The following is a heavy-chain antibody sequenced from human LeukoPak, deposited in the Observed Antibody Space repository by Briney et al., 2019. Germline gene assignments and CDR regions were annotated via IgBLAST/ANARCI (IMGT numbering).Heavy chain of an antibody. CDR1: GGSFSGYY. J-gene: IGHJ4*02. V-gene: IGHV4-59*10. CDR2: IYTSGST. Sequence: SSETLSLTCAVYGGSFSGYYWSWIRQPPGKGLEWIGRIYTSGSTNYNPSLKSRVTMSVDTSKNQFSLKLSSVTAADTAVYYCARAAQVRVNYFDYWGQGTLVTVSS. D-gene: IGHD4/OR15-4a*01. CDR3: ARAAQVRVNYFDY.